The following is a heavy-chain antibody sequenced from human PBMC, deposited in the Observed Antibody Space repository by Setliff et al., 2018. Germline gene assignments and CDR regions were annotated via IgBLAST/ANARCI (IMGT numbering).Heavy chain of an antibody. V-gene: IGHV3-48*03. CDR3: ARSINGYQQRYDI. D-gene: IGHD3-22*01. CDR1: GFTFRSYE. Sequence: GGSLRLSCAASGFTFRSYEMNWVRQTPGKGLEWVSYINSGGSKVYYADSVKGRFTISRDNAKNSLYLLMKSVRVDDTAVYYCARSINGYQQRYDIWGQGALVPSPQ. J-gene: IGHJ4*02. CDR2: INSGGSKV.